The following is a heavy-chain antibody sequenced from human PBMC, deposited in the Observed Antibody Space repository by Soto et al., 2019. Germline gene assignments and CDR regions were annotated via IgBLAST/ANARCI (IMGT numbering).Heavy chain of an antibody. J-gene: IGHJ4*02. D-gene: IGHD2-2*01. V-gene: IGHV3-30-3*01. Sequence: LRLSCAASGFTFSSYAMHWVRQAPGKGLEWVAVISYDGSNKYYTDSVKGRFTISRDNSKNTLYLQMNSLRAEDTAVYYCARGPSSLTRFDYWGQGTLVTVSS. CDR2: ISYDGSNK. CDR1: GFTFSSYA. CDR3: ARGPSSLTRFDY.